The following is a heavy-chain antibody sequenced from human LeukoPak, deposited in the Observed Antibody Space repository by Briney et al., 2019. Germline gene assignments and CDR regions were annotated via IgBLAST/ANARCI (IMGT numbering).Heavy chain of an antibody. CDR1: GGSISSTSYY. D-gene: IGHD3-9*01. Sequence: SETLSLTCIVSGGSISSTSYYWAWVRQPPGKGLEWVGTVFYNGATQYSPSLRSRVTISIDTSTNQFSLKLTSVTAADTALYYCARGPDYDILTGYFFYWYFDLWGRGTLVTVSS. CDR2: VFYNGAT. J-gene: IGHJ2*01. CDR3: ARGPDYDILTGYFFYWYFDL. V-gene: IGHV4-39*07.